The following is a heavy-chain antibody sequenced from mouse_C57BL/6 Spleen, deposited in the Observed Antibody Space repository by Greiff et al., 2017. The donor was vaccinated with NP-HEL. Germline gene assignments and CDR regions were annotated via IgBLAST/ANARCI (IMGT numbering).Heavy chain of an antibody. CDR1: GYTFTDHI. Sequence: VQLQQSGAELASPGASVTLSCKASGYTFTDHIMNWVKKRPGQGLEWIGRIYPVSGETNSNQKFMGKATFSVDRSSSTVYMVLNSLTSEDPAVYYCGMGYYDYDEYFDVWGTGTTVTVSS. D-gene: IGHD2-4*01. J-gene: IGHJ1*03. V-gene: IGHV1-11*01. CDR2: IYPVSGET. CDR3: GMGYYDYDEYFDV.